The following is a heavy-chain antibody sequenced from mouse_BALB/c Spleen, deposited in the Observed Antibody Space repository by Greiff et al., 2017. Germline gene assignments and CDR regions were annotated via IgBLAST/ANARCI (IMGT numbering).Heavy chain of an antibody. CDR1: GYTFTSYW. D-gene: IGHD1-1*01. CDR2: INPSTGYT. V-gene: IGHV1-7*01. J-gene: IGHJ3*01. Sequence: VQRVESGAELAKPGASVKMSCKASGYTFTSYWMHWVKQRPGQGLEWIGYINPSTGYTEYNQKFKDKATLTADKSSSTAYMQLSSLTSEDSAVYYCARSPSYYYGSSFAYWGQGTLVTVSA. CDR3: ARSPSYYYGSSFAY.